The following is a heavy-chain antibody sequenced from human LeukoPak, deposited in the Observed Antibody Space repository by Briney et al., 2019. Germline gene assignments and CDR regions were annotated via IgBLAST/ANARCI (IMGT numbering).Heavy chain of an antibody. D-gene: IGHD6-13*01. CDR1: GFTFSNYG. Sequence: QPGGSLRLSCVASGFTFSNYGIHWVRQAPGKGLEWVAFIWYDGSYKYYADSVKGRFTISRDNSKNTLYLQMNSLRAEDTAVYYCAKDRRNAWRGIGADGVLDYWGQGTLVTVSS. V-gene: IGHV3-30*02. CDR3: AKDRRNAWRGIGADGVLDY. J-gene: IGHJ4*02. CDR2: IWYDGSYK.